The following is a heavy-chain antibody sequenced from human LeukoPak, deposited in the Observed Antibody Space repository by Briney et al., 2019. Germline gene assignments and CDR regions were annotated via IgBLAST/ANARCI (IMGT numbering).Heavy chain of an antibody. D-gene: IGHD3-10*01. V-gene: IGHV3-23*01. CDR1: GFTFSSYA. Sequence: GGSLRLSCAASGFTFSSYAMGWVRQAPGKGLEWVSAISGSNGNTYYADSVKGRFTISRDNSMNMLYLQINSLRAEDTAQYYCAKDLYGAFDVWGQGRQVTVSS. CDR2: ISGSNGNT. CDR3: AKDLYGAFDV. J-gene: IGHJ3*01.